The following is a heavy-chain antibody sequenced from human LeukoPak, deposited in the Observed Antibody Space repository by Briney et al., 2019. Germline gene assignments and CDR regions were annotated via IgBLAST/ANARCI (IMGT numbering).Heavy chain of an antibody. J-gene: IGHJ4*02. Sequence: GASVKVSCKASGYTFTGYYMHRVRQAPGQGLEWMGWINPNSGGTNYAQKFQGRVTMTRDTSISTAYMELSRLRSDDTAVYYCARGPPLIAVAGTKWFGWGQGTLVTVSS. CDR1: GYTFTGYY. CDR3: ARGPPLIAVAGTKWFG. CDR2: INPNSGGT. V-gene: IGHV1-2*02. D-gene: IGHD6-19*01.